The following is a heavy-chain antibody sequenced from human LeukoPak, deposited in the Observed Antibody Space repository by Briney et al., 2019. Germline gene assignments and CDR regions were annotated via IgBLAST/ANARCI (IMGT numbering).Heavy chain of an antibody. D-gene: IGHD3-10*01. CDR3: ASGWRIPTMVRGVMTKGDY. Sequence: VASVTVSFTASGYTFTIYDINWVRHAPGQGHGWMGWVKPNSGKTGYAQKLQGRVTMTSNTSISTAYMELSSLRSEDTAVYYCASGWRIPTMVRGVMTKGDYWGQGTLVTVSS. CDR1: GYTFTIYD. J-gene: IGHJ4*02. CDR2: VKPNSGKT. V-gene: IGHV1-8*01.